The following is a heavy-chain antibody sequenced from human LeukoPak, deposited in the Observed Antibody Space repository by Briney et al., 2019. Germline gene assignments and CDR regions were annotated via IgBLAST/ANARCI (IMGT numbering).Heavy chain of an antibody. J-gene: IGHJ4*02. CDR1: GYTFTGYY. Sequence: ASVKVSCKASGYTFTGYYMHWVRQAPGQGLEWMGWINPNSGGTNYAQKFQGRVTMTRDTSISTAYMELGRLRSDDTAVYYCARDRRRFRYCSSTSCYLVYWGQGTLVTVSS. V-gene: IGHV1-2*02. D-gene: IGHD2-2*01. CDR2: INPNSGGT. CDR3: ARDRRRFRYCSSTSCYLVY.